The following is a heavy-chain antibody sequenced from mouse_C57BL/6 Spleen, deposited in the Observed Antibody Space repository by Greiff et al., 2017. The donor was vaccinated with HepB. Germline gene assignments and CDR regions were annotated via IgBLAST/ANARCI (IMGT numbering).Heavy chain of an antibody. CDR3: AILGRYFDV. D-gene: IGHD4-1*01. V-gene: IGHV2-9-1*01. J-gene: IGHJ1*03. Sequence: VKLVESGPGLVAPSPSLSITCTVSGFSLTSYAISWVRQPPGKGLEWLGVIWTGGGTNYNSALNSRLSISKDNSKSQVFLKMNSLQTDDTASYYCAILGRYFDVWGTGTTVTVSS. CDR1: GFSLTSYA. CDR2: IWTGGGT.